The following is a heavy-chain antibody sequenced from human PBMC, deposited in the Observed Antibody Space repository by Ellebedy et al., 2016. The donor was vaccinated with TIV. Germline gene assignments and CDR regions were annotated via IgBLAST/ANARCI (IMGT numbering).Heavy chain of an antibody. CDR3: ARGTSESLWFGETEKYYFDY. CDR1: GGSFSGYY. V-gene: IGHV4-34*01. D-gene: IGHD3-10*01. CDR2: INHSGST. J-gene: IGHJ4*02. Sequence: MPSETLSLTCAVYGGSFSGYYWSWIRQPPGKGLEWIGEINHSGSTKYNPSLKSRVTISVDTSKNPFSLKLNSVTAADTAVYYCARGTSESLWFGETEKYYFDYWGQGTLVTVSS.